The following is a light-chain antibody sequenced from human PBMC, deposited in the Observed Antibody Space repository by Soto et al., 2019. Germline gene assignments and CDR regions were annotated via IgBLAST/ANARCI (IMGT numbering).Light chain of an antibody. CDR3: QLYGNSPPYI. CDR1: QTVSRNY. V-gene: IGKV3-20*01. CDR2: RSS. J-gene: IGKJ2*01. Sequence: EVVLTQSPGTLSLSPGERATLSCRASQTVSRNYLAWYQQKPGQAPRLLIFRSSSRATGIPDRFSGSGSASDFTLTSSRLEPEDFAVYYCQLYGNSPPYIVGQGTKLEI.